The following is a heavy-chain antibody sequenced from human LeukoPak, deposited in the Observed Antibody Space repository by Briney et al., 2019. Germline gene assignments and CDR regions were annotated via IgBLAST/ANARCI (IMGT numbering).Heavy chain of an antibody. D-gene: IGHD3-10*01. Sequence: PSETLSLTCTVSGGSISSYHWSWIRQPPGKRLEWIGYIYYSGSTNYNPSLKSRVTISVDTSKNQISLKLSSVTAADTAVYYCARARFGELLLYDYWGQGTLVTVSS. CDR1: GGSISSYH. CDR3: ARARFGELLLYDY. V-gene: IGHV4-59*01. CDR2: IYYSGST. J-gene: IGHJ4*02.